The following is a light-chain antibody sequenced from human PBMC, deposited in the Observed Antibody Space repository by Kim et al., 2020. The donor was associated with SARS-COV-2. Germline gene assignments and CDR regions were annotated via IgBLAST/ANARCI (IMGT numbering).Light chain of an antibody. CDR2: GAS. V-gene: IGKV3-20*01. Sequence: APGEGATRSCRTSQSVSRDCLAWYQQKPGQTPRLFIYGASNRATGISDRFSGSGSGTDFTLTISRLEPEDSAVYYCQQYGSSPLTFGGGTKVEVK. CDR3: QQYGSSPLT. J-gene: IGKJ4*01. CDR1: QSVSRDC.